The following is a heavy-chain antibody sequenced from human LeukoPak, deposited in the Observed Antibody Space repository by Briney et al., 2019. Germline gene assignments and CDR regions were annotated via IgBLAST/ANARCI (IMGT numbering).Heavy chain of an antibody. Sequence: SETLSLTCTVSGGSISSSSYYWGWIRQPPGKGLEWIGSIYYSGSTYYNPSLKSRVTISVDTSKNQFSLKLGSVTAADTAVYYCAKYMVRGVIKGKNYYGMDVWGQGTTVTVSS. CDR3: AKYMVRGVIKGKNYYGMDV. CDR1: GGSISSSSYY. D-gene: IGHD3-10*01. V-gene: IGHV4-39*01. J-gene: IGHJ6*02. CDR2: IYYSGST.